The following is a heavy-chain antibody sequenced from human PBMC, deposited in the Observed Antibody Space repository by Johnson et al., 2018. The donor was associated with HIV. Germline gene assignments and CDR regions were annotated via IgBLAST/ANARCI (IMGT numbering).Heavy chain of an antibody. V-gene: IGHV3-64*01. CDR3: ARGTVCGGDCYSRAFDI. Sequence: VQLVESGGGVVQPGGSLRLSCAASGFTFSSYAMHWVRQAPGKGLEYVSAISSNGGSTYYANSVKGRFTISRDNSKNTLYLQMGSLRAEDMAVYYCARGTVCGGDCYSRAFDIWGQGTMVTVSS. CDR2: ISSNGGST. CDR1: GFTFSSYA. D-gene: IGHD2-21*02. J-gene: IGHJ3*02.